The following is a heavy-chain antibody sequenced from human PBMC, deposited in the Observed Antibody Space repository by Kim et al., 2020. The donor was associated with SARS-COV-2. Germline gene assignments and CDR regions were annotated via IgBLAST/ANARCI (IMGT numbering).Heavy chain of an antibody. J-gene: IGHJ6*02. Sequence: GGSLRLSCAASGFTFSSYAMHWVRQAPGKGLEWVAVISYDGSNKYYADSVKGRFTISRDNSKNTLYLQMNSLRAEDTAVYYCARAGCRGWDSSTSCYRNYGMDVWGQGTTVTVSS. CDR2: ISYDGSNK. D-gene: IGHD2-2*01. CDR3: ARAGCRGWDSSTSCYRNYGMDV. CDR1: GFTFSSYA. V-gene: IGHV3-30-3*01.